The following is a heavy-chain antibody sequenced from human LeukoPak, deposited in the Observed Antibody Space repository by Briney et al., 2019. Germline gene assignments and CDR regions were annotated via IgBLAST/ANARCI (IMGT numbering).Heavy chain of an antibody. CDR1: GFTFSGYP. Sequence: GKSLRLSCAASGFTFSGYPIHWVRQAPGKGLEWVAVISYDGSNNYYADSVKGRFTISRDNSKNTLYLQMNSLRAEDTAVYYCAKTPRATVVTHYGYWGQGTLVTVSS. CDR3: AKTPRATVVTHYGY. V-gene: IGHV3-30-3*02. CDR2: ISYDGSNN. D-gene: IGHD4-23*01. J-gene: IGHJ4*02.